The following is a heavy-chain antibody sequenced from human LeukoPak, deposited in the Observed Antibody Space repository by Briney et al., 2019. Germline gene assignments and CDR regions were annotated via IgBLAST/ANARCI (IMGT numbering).Heavy chain of an antibody. J-gene: IGHJ6*03. V-gene: IGHV3-11*04. CDR2: ISSSGSTI. D-gene: IGHD3-3*01. Sequence: GGSLRLSCAASGFTFSDYYMSWIRQAPGKGLEWVSYISSSGSTIYYADSVKGRFTISRDNAKNSLYLQMNSLRAEDTAVYDCARSPGGGVPYYDFWSGYSFYYMDVWGKGTTVTVSS. CDR3: ARSPGGGVPYYDFWSGYSFYYMDV. CDR1: GFTFSDYY.